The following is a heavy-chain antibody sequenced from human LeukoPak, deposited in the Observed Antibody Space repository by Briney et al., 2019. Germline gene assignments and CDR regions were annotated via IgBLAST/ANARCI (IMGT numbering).Heavy chain of an antibody. CDR1: GGSISSHH. V-gene: IGHV4-4*08. CDR2: IHGSGST. Sequence: SETLSLTCSVSGGSISSHHRNWIRQPPGKGLEYVANIHGSGSTNYNPSLQSRVTISLDTSKNQFSLNLRSVTAADTAVYYCACYSSPGGWGVFDYWGQGALVTVSS. CDR3: ACYSSPGGWGVFDY. J-gene: IGHJ4*02. D-gene: IGHD2-2*02.